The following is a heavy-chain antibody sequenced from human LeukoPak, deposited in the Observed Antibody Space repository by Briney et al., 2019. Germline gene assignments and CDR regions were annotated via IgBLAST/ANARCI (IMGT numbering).Heavy chain of an antibody. D-gene: IGHD3-22*01. CDR3: ARGRAYYDSSGYYFDY. CDR1: GYSISSGYY. J-gene: IGHJ4*02. CDR2: IYHRGST. Sequence: SETLSLTCTVSGYSISSGYYWGWIRQPPGKGLEWIGSIYHRGSTYYNPSLKSRVTISVDTSKNQFSLKLSSVTAADTAVYYCARGRAYYDSSGYYFDYWGQGTLVTVSS. V-gene: IGHV4-38-2*02.